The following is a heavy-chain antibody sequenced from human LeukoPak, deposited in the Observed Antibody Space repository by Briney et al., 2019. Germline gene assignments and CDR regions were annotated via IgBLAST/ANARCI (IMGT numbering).Heavy chain of an antibody. Sequence: PGGSLRLSCAASGFIFNDYDMHWVRQAPGKGLEWVAVTSYDGSNKYYADSVKGRFTISRDNSKNTLYLQMNSLRAEDTAVYYCAKDPHYYGSGSYQQPFDYWGQGTLVTVSS. J-gene: IGHJ4*02. D-gene: IGHD3-10*01. V-gene: IGHV3-30*18. CDR3: AKDPHYYGSGSYQQPFDY. CDR2: TSYDGSNK. CDR1: GFIFNDYD.